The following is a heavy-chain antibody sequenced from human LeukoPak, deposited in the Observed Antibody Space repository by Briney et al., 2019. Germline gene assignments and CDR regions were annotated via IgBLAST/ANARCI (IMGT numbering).Heavy chain of an antibody. J-gene: IGHJ4*02. V-gene: IGHV3-23*01. CDR2: ILGGAGST. D-gene: IGHD2-8*01. Sequence: PGGSLRLSCAASGFSFSSDGMSWVRQAPGKGLEWVSGILGGAGSTYYADSVKGRFIISRDNSKNTLYLQMNSLRAEDTAVYYCAHGTVYQLDYWGQGTLVTVSS. CDR1: GFSFSSDG. CDR3: AHGTVYQLDY.